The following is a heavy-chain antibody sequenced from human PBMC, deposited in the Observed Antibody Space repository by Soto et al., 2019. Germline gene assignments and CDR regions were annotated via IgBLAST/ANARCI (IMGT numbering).Heavy chain of an antibody. J-gene: IGHJ4*02. CDR1: GFSFSDYS. CDR2: ISTGDSPI. D-gene: IGHD2-15*01. V-gene: IGHV3-48*01. CDR3: ATVCRFCSGSNSLY. Sequence: GGSLRLSCAASGFSFSDYSMNWVRQDPGKGLEWVSYISTGDSPIYYADSVKGRFTISRDNAKKSLYLQMISLRAEDTAVYYCATVCRFCSGSNSLYWGRGTLVTVSS.